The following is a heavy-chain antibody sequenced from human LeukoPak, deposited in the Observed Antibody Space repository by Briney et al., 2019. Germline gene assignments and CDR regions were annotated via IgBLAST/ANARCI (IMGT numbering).Heavy chain of an antibody. CDR3: ASSSWSSEYFHY. CDR1: GFTFRSYA. Sequence: GGSLRLSCAASGFTFRSYAMSWVRQAPGKGLEWVSAISGSGGSTDYADSVKGRFTISRDNSKNTLYMQMNSLRAEDTAVYYCASSSWSSEYFHYWGQGTLVTVSS. CDR2: ISGSGGST. D-gene: IGHD6-13*01. J-gene: IGHJ1*01. V-gene: IGHV3-23*01.